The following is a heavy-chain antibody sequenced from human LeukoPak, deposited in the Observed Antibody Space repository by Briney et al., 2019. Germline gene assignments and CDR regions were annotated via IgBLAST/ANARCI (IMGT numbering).Heavy chain of an antibody. J-gene: IGHJ5*02. Sequence: SGGSLRLSCAASGFTFSSYSMNWVRQAPGKGLEWVSSVSSSSSYIYYADSVKGRFTISRDNAKNSLYLQMNSLRAEDTAVYYCASLQLPGPWGQGTLVTVSS. CDR1: GFTFSSYS. CDR3: ASLQLPGP. D-gene: IGHD6-6*01. CDR2: VSSSSSYI. V-gene: IGHV3-21*01.